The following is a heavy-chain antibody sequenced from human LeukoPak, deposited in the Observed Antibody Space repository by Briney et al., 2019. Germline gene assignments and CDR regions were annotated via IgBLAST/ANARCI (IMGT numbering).Heavy chain of an antibody. D-gene: IGHD3-10*02. CDR2: ITGSTTWT. J-gene: IGHJ2*01. CDR1: GFTLGNFG. V-gene: IGHV3-23*01. CDR3: ARELVSSGTGYFDL. Sequence: GASLRLSCEASGFTLGNFGMTWVRQAPGKGLQWVSGITGSTTWTYNAASVKGRFTVSRDNSQNTLHLQMNSLRADDTAVYYCARELVSSGTGYFDLWGRGTLVTVSS.